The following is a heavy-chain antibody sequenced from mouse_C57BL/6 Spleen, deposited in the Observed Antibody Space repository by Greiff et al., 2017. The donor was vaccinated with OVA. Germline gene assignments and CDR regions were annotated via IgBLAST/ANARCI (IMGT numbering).Heavy chain of an antibody. D-gene: IGHD1-1*01. J-gene: IGHJ3*01. CDR2: IRNKANGYTT. V-gene: IGHV7-3*01. CDR1: GFTFTDYY. Sequence: EVQLVESGGGLVQPGGSLSLSCAASGFTFTDYYMSWVRQPPGKALEWLGFIRNKANGYTTEYSASVKGRFTISRDNSQSILYLQMNALRAEDSATYYCARSLYGSSYWFAYWGQGTLVTVSA. CDR3: ARSLYGSSYWFAY.